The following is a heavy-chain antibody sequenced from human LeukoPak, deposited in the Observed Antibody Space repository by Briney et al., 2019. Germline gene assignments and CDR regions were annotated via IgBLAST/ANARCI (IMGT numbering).Heavy chain of an antibody. CDR1: GYSFTAYW. Sequence: GESLKISCRGSGYSFTAYWIAWVRQMPGKGQEWMATIYPGDSATTYSPSFQGQVTISADKSITTAYLQWSSLKASDTAMYYCARPAAGLGGFDYWGQGTLVTVSS. D-gene: IGHD3-16*01. CDR3: ARPAAGLGGFDY. J-gene: IGHJ4*02. V-gene: IGHV5-51*01. CDR2: IYPGDSAT.